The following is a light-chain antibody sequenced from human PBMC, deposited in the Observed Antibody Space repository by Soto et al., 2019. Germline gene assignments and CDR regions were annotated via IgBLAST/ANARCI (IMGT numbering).Light chain of an antibody. CDR3: NSYTTSNTRQIV. CDR2: DVS. V-gene: IGLV2-14*01. CDR1: SSDVVGYNY. Sequence: QSVLNQPASVSGSPGQSITISCAGTSSDVVGYNYVSWYQQHPGKAPKLMIYDVSNRPSGVSTRFSGSKSGNTASLTISGLQAEDEADYYCNSYTTSNTRQIVFGTGTKVTVL. J-gene: IGLJ1*01.